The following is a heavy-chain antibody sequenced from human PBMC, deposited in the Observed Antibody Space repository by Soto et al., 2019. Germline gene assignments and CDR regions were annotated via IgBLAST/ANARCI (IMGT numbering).Heavy chain of an antibody. CDR2: ISYDGSNK. J-gene: IGHJ6*02. CDR1: GFTFSSYG. V-gene: IGHV3-30*18. Sequence: GGSLRLSCAASGFTFSSYGMHWVRQATGKGLEWVAVISYDGSNKYYADSVKGRFTISRDNSKNTLYLQMNSLRAEDTAVYYCAKALAVADYGMDVWGQGTTVTVSS. D-gene: IGHD6-19*01. CDR3: AKALAVADYGMDV.